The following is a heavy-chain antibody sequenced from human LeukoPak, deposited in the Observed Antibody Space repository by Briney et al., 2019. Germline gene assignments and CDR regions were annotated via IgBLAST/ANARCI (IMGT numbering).Heavy chain of an antibody. CDR2: ISGSGDTT. Sequence: PGGSLRLSCEASGFVFSNYAMNWVRHAPGKGLEWVAAISGSGDTTYYADSVKGRFTISRDNSKNTLYLQMNNLRAEDTAVYYCANKGGYCNAGTCYGPLDYWGQGTLVTVSS. J-gene: IGHJ4*02. V-gene: IGHV3-23*01. D-gene: IGHD2-15*01. CDR3: ANKGGYCNAGTCYGPLDY. CDR1: GFVFSNYA.